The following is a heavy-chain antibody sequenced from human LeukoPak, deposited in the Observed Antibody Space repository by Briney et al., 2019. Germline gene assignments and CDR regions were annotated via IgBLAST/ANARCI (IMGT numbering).Heavy chain of an antibody. V-gene: IGHV3-48*03. Sequence: GGSLRLSCAASGFTFSSYEMNWVRQAPGKGLEWVSYISSSGSTIYYADSVKGRFTISRDNAKNSLYLQMNSLRAEDTAVYYCARVTTGATMVRGAHLEPWGQGTLVTVSS. CDR1: GFTFSSYE. J-gene: IGHJ4*02. CDR3: ARVTTGATMVRGAHLEP. CDR2: ISSSGSTI. D-gene: IGHD3-10*01.